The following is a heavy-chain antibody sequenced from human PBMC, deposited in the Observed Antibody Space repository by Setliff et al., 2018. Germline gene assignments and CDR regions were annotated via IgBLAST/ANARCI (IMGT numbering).Heavy chain of an antibody. CDR2: IYTDGST. CDR3: ARDGISWLMWFDP. D-gene: IGHD3-16*01. CDR1: GDSISRAKYY. Sequence: SETLSLTCTVSGDSISRAKYYWSWIRQSAGKGLECIGRIYTDGSTKYNPSLNSRVTLLIDTSKNQFSLKLSSVTAADTAVYYCARDGISWLMWFDPWGQGTLVTVSS. V-gene: IGHV4-61*02. J-gene: IGHJ5*02.